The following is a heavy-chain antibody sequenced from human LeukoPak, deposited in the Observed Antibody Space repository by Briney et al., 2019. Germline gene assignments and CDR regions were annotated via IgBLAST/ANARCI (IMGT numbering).Heavy chain of an antibody. J-gene: IGHJ4*02. V-gene: IGHV4-59*08. CDR2: IYYSGST. D-gene: IGHD6-13*01. CDR1: GGSISSHH. Sequence: SETLSLTCTVSGGSISSHHWSWIRQPPGKGLEWIGYIYYSGSTNYKPSLKSRVTISVDTSKNQFSLKLTSVTAADTAVYYCARHLDIAASGTFDYWGEGTLVTVSS. CDR3: ARHLDIAASGTFDY.